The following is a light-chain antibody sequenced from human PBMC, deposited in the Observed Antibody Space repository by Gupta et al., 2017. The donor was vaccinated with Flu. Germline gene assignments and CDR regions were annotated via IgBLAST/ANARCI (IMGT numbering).Light chain of an antibody. V-gene: IGLV1-51*02. J-gene: IGLJ3*02. Sequence: RSSNSGNNHVSWYQQFPGAAPELVNYESEVRRLGIPGRFSGSRSGTSATLGITGLQAGDEADYYCGAWESSLAQGVFGGGTKLTV. CDR1: SSNSGNNH. CDR3: GAWESSLAQGV. CDR2: ESE.